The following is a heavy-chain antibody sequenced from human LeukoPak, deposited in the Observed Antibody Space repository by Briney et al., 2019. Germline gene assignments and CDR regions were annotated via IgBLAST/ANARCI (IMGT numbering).Heavy chain of an antibody. CDR1: GFTFSDYY. D-gene: IGHD5-12*01. J-gene: IGHJ4*02. CDR2: ISSSSSYT. CDR3: TRERYRATYDY. V-gene: IGHV3-11*06. Sequence: GGSLRLSCAASGFTFSDYYMSWIRQAPGKGLESVSYISSSSSYTNYADSVKGRFTISRDNAKNSLYLQMNSLRAEDTAVYYCTRERYRATYDYWGQGTLVTVSS.